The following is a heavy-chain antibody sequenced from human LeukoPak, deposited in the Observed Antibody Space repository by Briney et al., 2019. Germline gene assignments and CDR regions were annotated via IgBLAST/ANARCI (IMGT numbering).Heavy chain of an antibody. V-gene: IGHV3-21*01. CDR2: ISSSSYI. CDR1: EFTFSSYS. D-gene: IGHD3-10*02. J-gene: IGHJ4*02. CDR3: ARDFKSHVGPEDY. Sequence: GGSLRLSCAVSEFTFSSYSMNWVRQAPGKGLEWVSSISSSSYIYYADSVKGRFTISRDNAKNSLYLQMNSLRAEDTAVYYCARDFKSHVGPEDYWGQGTLVTVSS.